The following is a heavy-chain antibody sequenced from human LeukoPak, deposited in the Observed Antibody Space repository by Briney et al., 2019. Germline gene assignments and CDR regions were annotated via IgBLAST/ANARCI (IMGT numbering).Heavy chain of an antibody. D-gene: IGHD6-6*01. V-gene: IGHV5-51*01. CDR3: ARQEYSSSSAPVY. CDR2: IYPGDSDT. CDR1: GYSFNTYW. J-gene: IGHJ4*02. Sequence: GESLKSSCKGSGYSFNTYWIAWERQMPGKGLEWMGIIYPGDSDTRYGPSFQVQVTISADKSISTAYLQWSSLKASDTAMYYCARQEYSSSSAPVYWGQGTLVTVSS.